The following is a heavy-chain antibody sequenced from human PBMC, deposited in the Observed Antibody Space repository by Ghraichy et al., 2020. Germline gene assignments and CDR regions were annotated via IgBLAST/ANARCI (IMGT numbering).Heavy chain of an antibody. CDR2: IIPILGIA. CDR3: ARENIAAAAPDAFDI. J-gene: IGHJ3*02. Sequence: SVKVSCKASGGTFSSYAISWVRQAPGQGLEWMGRIIPILGIANYAQKFQGRVTITADKSTSTAYMELSSLRSEDTAMYYCARENIAAAAPDAFDIWGQGTMVTVSS. V-gene: IGHV1-69*04. CDR1: GGTFSSYA. D-gene: IGHD6-13*01.